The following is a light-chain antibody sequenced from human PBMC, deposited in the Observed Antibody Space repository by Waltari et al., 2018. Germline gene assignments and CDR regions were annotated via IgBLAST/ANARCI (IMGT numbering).Light chain of an antibody. Sequence: SLSASVGDRVTITCRASQSISSYLNWYQQKPGKAPKLLIYAASSLQSGVPSRFSGSGSGTDFTLTISSLQPEDFATYYCQQSYSTPWTFGQGTKVEIK. CDR2: AAS. CDR1: QSISSY. J-gene: IGKJ1*01. CDR3: QQSYSTPWT. V-gene: IGKV1-39*01.